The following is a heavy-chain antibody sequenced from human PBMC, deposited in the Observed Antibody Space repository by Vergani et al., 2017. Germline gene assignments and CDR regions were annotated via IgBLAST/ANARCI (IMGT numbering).Heavy chain of an antibody. CDR2: TWYDGNNK. V-gene: IGHV3-33*08. CDR1: GFTFNQSG. Sequence: VQLVESGGVVVQPGGSLRLSCAASGFTFNQSGMHWVRQAPGKGLEWVAVTWYDGNNKQNADSVKGRFTISRDNSKSTMYLQMNSLRDEDTGVYYCARDLRLLYNRFDPWGQGTLVTVSS. CDR3: ARDLRLLYNRFDP. J-gene: IGHJ5*02. D-gene: IGHD1-14*01.